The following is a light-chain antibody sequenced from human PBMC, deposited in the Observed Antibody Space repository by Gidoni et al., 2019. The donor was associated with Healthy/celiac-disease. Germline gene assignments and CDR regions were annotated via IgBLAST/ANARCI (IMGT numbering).Light chain of an antibody. Sequence: QSALTQPASESGSPGKSITISCTGNSSAVGSYNLVSWYQQHSGKAPKLMIYEGSKRPSGVSNRFSGSKSGNTASLTISGLQAEDEANYYCCSYAGSSLPFGTGTKVTVL. CDR2: EGS. J-gene: IGLJ1*01. CDR1: SSAVGSYNL. CDR3: CSYAGSSLP. V-gene: IGLV2-23*01.